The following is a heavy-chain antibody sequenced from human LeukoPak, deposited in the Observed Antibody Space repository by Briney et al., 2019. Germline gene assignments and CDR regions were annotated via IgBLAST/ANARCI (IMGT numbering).Heavy chain of an antibody. Sequence: GGSLRLSCAASGFTFSDYYMSWVRQAPGKGLEWVSYVSGSSTYPNYADSVKGRFTISRDNAKNSLYLQMNSLRAEDTAVYYCARVGATGTADYWGQGTLVTVSS. V-gene: IGHV3-11*03. CDR1: GFTFSDYY. CDR3: ARVGATGTADY. D-gene: IGHD1-1*01. CDR2: VSGSSTYP. J-gene: IGHJ4*02.